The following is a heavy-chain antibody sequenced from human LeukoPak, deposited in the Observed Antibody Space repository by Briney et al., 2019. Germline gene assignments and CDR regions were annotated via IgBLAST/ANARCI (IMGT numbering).Heavy chain of an antibody. CDR1: GFTFRNYA. J-gene: IGHJ6*03. D-gene: IGHD3-3*01. V-gene: IGHV3-23*01. CDR3: AKPTLEWLSKGHYMDV. Sequence: PGGSLRLSCAASGFTFRNYAMTWVRQAPGKGLEWVSGISGSGGSTYHADSVKGRFTISRDNSNNTLYLQMNSLSDEDTAIYYCAKPTLEWLSKGHYMDVWGKGATVTVSS. CDR2: ISGSGGST.